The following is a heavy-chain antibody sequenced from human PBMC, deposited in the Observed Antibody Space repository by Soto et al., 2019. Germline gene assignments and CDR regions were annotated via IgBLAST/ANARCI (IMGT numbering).Heavy chain of an antibody. J-gene: IGHJ4*02. V-gene: IGHV1-8*01. CDR2: MNPNSGNT. CDR3: ATGRIEAAGEFDY. Sequence: ASLKVSCNASGYTFTSYDINWVRQATGRGLEWMGWMNPNSGNTGYAQKFQGRVTMTRNTSISTAYMELSSLSSEDTAVSYCATGRIEAAGEFDYWGQVTLVPVSS. CDR1: GYTFTSYD. D-gene: IGHD6-13*01.